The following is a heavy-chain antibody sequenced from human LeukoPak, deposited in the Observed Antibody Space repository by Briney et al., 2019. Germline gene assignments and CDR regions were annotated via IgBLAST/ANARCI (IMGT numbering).Heavy chain of an antibody. D-gene: IGHD6-13*01. Sequence: GGSLSLSCAVSGFTINNQAMHWVRQVPGKGLEWVAVISYDGSKKYYGDSVRGRFTISRDNSYKTLYLQMNSLRAEDTAVYYCAKDSSLYGTSWWGNYFDYWGQGTLVTVSS. CDR3: AKDSSLYGTSWWGNYFDY. CDR2: ISYDGSKK. J-gene: IGHJ4*02. CDR1: GFTINNQA. V-gene: IGHV3-30*18.